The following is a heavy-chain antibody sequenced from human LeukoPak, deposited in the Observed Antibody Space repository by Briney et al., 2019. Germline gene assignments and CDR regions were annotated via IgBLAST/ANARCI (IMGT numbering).Heavy chain of an antibody. CDR2: IYYSGST. CDR3: ARDYSNYYYYGMDV. D-gene: IGHD4-11*01. J-gene: IGHJ6*02. V-gene: IGHV4-61*08. CDR1: GGSISSDGYY. Sequence: SETLSLTCTVSGGSISSDGYYWTWIRQHPGKGLEWIGYIYYSGSTNYNPSLKSRVTISVDTSKNQFSLKLSSVTAADTAVYYCARDYSNYYYYGMDVWGQGTTVTVSS.